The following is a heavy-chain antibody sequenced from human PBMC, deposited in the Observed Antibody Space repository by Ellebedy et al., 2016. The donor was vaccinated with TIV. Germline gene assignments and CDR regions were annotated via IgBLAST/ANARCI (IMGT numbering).Heavy chain of an antibody. D-gene: IGHD6-13*01. CDR3: ATRYSSSWYFPSTY. CDR1: GYTFTGYY. CDR2: INPNSGGT. J-gene: IGHJ4*02. V-gene: IGHV1-2*02. Sequence: ASVKVSCKASGYTFTGYYMHWVRQAPGQGLEWMGWINPNSGGTNYAQKFQGRVTMTRDTSISTAYMELSRLRSDDTAVYYCATRYSSSWYFPSTYWGQGTLVTVSS.